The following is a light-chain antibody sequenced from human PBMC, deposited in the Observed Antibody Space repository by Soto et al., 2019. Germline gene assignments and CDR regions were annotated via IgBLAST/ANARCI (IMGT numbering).Light chain of an antibody. CDR1: SIDVGAYNY. CDR3: SSYTRSSTVEL. J-gene: IGLJ1*01. V-gene: IGLV2-14*01. Sequence: QSALTQPASVSGSPGQSITISCSGTSIDVGAYNYVSWYQQHPGEARQLMIYGVTNRPSGVSNRFSGAKSGNTASLTISGLQAADEADYYCSSYTRSSTVELFGTGTKLTVL. CDR2: GVT.